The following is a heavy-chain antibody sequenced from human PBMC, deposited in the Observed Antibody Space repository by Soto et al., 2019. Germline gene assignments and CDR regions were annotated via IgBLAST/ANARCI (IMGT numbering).Heavy chain of an antibody. V-gene: IGHV4-31*03. CDR2: IYYSGST. J-gene: IGHJ5*02. CDR1: GGSISSGGYY. Sequence: PSETLSLTCTVSGGSISSGGYYWSWVRQHPGKGLEWIGYIYYSGSTYYNPSLKSRVTISVDTSKNQFSLKLSSVTAADTAVYYCARFFSDSSSFFDPWGQGTLVTVSS. D-gene: IGHD6-13*01. CDR3: ARFFSDSSSFFDP.